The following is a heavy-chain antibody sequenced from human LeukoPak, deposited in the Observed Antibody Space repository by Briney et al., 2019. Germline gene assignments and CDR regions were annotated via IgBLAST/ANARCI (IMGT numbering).Heavy chain of an antibody. CDR2: IYYSGST. CDR3: AREKADWDDAFDI. CDR1: GGSISSYY. J-gene: IGHJ3*02. V-gene: IGHV4-59*01. D-gene: IGHD3-9*01. Sequence: KPSETLSLTCTVSGGSISSYYWSWIRQPPGKGLEWIGYIYYSGSTNYNPPLKSRVTISVDTSKNQFSLKLSSVTAADTAVYYCAREKADWDDAFDIWGQGTMVTVSS.